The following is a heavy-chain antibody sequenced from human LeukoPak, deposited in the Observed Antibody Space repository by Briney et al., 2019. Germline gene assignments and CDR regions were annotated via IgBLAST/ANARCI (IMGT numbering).Heavy chain of an antibody. J-gene: IGHJ5*02. V-gene: IGHV4-39*07. CDR2: IYYSGST. CDR1: GGSISSSSYY. Sequence: SETLSLTCTVSGGSISSSSYYWGWIRQPPGKGLEWIGSIYYSGSTYYNPSLKSRVTISVDTSKNQFSLKLSSVTAADTAVYYCARGGNYYGPWGQGTLVTVSS. CDR3: ARGGNYYGP. D-gene: IGHD3-10*01.